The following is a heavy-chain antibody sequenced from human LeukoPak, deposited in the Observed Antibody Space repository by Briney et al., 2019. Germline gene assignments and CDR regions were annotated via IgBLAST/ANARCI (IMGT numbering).Heavy chain of an antibody. CDR1: GGSFSGYY. V-gene: IGHV4-34*01. CDR3: ARFPHRTMITFGGVQSYGDYFDY. CDR2: IYYSGST. J-gene: IGHJ4*02. D-gene: IGHD3-16*01. Sequence: SETLSLTCAVYGGSFSGYYWSWIRQPPGKGLEWIGSIYYSGSTYYNPSLKSRVTISVDTSKNQFSLKLSSVTAADTAVYYCARFPHRTMITFGGVQSYGDYFDYWGQGTLVTVSS.